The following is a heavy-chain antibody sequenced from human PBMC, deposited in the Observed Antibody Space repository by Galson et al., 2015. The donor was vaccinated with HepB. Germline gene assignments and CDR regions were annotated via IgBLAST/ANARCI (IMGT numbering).Heavy chain of an antibody. Sequence: PALVKPTQTLTLTCTFSGFSLSTSGMCVSWIRQPPGKALEWLALIDWDDDKYYSTSLKTRLTISKDTSKNQVVLTMTNMDPVDTATYYCARARTSQSEYYGMDVWGQGTTVTVSS. J-gene: IGHJ6*02. V-gene: IGHV2-70*01. D-gene: IGHD2-2*01. CDR1: GFSLSTSGMC. CDR3: ARARTSQSEYYGMDV. CDR2: IDWDDDK.